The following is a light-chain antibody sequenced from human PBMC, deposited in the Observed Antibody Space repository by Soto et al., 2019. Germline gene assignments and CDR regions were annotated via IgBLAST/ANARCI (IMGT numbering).Light chain of an antibody. Sequence: DIVMTQSPLSLPVTPGEPASISCRSSQSLLHSNGYNYLDWYLQKPGQSPQLLIYLGSNRASGVPDRFSGSGSGTDFTLKISRVEAEDVGVYYCMQAQQFGITFGQGTRLEIK. CDR2: LGS. CDR1: QSLLHSNGYNY. V-gene: IGKV2-28*01. J-gene: IGKJ5*01. CDR3: MQAQQFGIT.